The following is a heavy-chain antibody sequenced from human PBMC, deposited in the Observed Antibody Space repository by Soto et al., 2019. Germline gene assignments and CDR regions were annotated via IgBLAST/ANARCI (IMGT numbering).Heavy chain of an antibody. CDR1: GFIFNTYS. Sequence: EVQLVESGGGLIQPGGSLRLSCAASGFIFNTYSMNWVRQAPGKGLEWVSYISGSSQTIFYADSVRGRFTISRDNANNSTYLQMVSLRDEYTTVYYCARTLSWRRGPFDSCGQGTLVTVSS. J-gene: IGHJ4*02. CDR2: ISGSSQTI. V-gene: IGHV3-48*02. D-gene: IGHD2-15*01. CDR3: ARTLSWRRGPFDS.